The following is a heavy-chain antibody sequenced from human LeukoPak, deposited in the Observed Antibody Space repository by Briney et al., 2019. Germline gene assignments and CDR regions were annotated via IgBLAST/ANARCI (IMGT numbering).Heavy chain of an antibody. Sequence: GASVKVSCKASGYTFTGYYMHWVRQAPGQGLEWMGWVNPNSGGTYYAQKFQGRVTMSTDTSISTAYMELSSLTSDDTAVYYCARDRPFTIYDGPFDSWGQGTLVTVSS. V-gene: IGHV1-2*02. CDR2: VNPNSGGT. CDR1: GYTFTGYY. D-gene: IGHD3-10*01. CDR3: ARDRPFTIYDGPFDS. J-gene: IGHJ4*02.